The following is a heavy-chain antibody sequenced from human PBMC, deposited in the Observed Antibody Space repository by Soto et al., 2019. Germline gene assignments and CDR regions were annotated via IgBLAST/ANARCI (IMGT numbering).Heavy chain of an antibody. D-gene: IGHD1-1*01. CDR3: ARDNELGPESTGGMDV. J-gene: IGHJ6*02. V-gene: IGHV3-33*01. CDR1: GFTFSSYG. CDR2: IWYDGSNK. Sequence: GGSLRLSCAASGFTFSSYGMHWVRQAPGKGLEWVAVIWYDGSNKYYADSVKGRFTISRDNSKNTLYLQMNSLRAEDTAVYYCARDNELGPESTGGMDVWGQGTTVTVS.